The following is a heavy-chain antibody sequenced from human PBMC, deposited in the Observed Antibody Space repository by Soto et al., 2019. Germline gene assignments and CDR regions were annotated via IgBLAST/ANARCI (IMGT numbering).Heavy chain of an antibody. CDR1: GYTFANSG. D-gene: IGHD3-10*01. J-gene: IGHJ6*02. CDR2: ISAYNGNR. Sequence: GASVKVSCKASGYTFANSGINWVRQAPGQGLEWMGWISAYNGNRNYAQKLQGRVTMTTDTPTSTAYMELRSLRSDDTAVYFCARGGARPGSYYGMDVWGLGTTVTVSS. CDR3: ARGGARPGSYYGMDV. V-gene: IGHV1-18*01.